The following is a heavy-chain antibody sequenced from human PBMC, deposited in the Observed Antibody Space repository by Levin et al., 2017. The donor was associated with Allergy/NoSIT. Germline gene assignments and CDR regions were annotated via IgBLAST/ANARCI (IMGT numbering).Heavy chain of an antibody. D-gene: IGHD1-1*01. CDR2: ISSKRYGGRA. J-gene: IGHJ4*02. V-gene: IGHV3-49*03. CDR1: GFTFGDYA. CDR3: CRNPRYNYGLPLDY. Sequence: GESLKISCIASGFTFGDYAMIWFRQAPGKGLEWVGHISSKRYGGRAEYAASVRDRFTISRDDSRSIAYLQMNSLKTEDTGIYYCCRNPRYNYGLPLDYWGQGTLVTVSP.